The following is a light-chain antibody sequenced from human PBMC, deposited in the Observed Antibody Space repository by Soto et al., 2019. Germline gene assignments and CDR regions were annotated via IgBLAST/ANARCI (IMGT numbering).Light chain of an antibody. J-gene: IGKJ3*01. V-gene: IGKV1D-12*01. CDR1: QGITVW. CDR2: GAT. CDR3: QQAHTFPFT. Sequence: DIQMTQSPSSVSASVGSTVTITCRASQGITVWLAWYQQRPGKAPKLLIYGATGLQSGVPSRFRGGGSGADFTLTITNLQPVDFATYYCQQAHTFPFTFGPGTKVDV.